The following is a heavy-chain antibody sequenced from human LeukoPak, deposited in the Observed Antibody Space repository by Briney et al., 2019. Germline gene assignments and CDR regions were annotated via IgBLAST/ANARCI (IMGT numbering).Heavy chain of an antibody. CDR3: AKELTTVSFFDS. Sequence: GPLRLSCAASGFIFSSYGIQWVRQAPGKGLEWVAVISYDGRNKFYADSVKGRFTISRDNSKNTVSLQMNSLRTEDTALYYCAKELTTVSFFDSWGQGTLVTVSS. V-gene: IGHV3-30*18. CDR2: ISYDGRNK. CDR1: GFIFSSYG. J-gene: IGHJ4*02. D-gene: IGHD4-17*01.